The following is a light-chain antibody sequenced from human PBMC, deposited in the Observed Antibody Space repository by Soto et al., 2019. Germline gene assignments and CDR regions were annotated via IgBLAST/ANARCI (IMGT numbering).Light chain of an antibody. CDR2: EVS. CDR1: STDIGNYDF. Sequence: QSTLTQPASVSGSPGQSITISCTGTSTDIGNYDFVSWYQQHPGTAPKVMIFEVSNRPSGVSNRFSGSKSGNTASLTISGLQAEDEAYYYCSSYTTTSAFLLFGGGTKVTVL. V-gene: IGLV2-14*01. J-gene: IGLJ2*01. CDR3: SSYTTTSAFLL.